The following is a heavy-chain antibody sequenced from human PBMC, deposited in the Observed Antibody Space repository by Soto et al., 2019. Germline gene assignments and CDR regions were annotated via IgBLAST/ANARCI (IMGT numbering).Heavy chain of an antibody. Sequence: PGGSLRLSFAASGFTFSSYEMNWVRQSPGKGLEWVSYISSSGSTIYYADSVKGRFTISRDNDKNSLYRQMNSLRAEDTAFYYCARENGMYYDSSADAFDIWGQGTMGTVSS. CDR2: ISSSGSTI. D-gene: IGHD3-22*01. J-gene: IGHJ3*02. CDR3: ARENGMYYDSSADAFDI. V-gene: IGHV3-48*03. CDR1: GFTFSSYE.